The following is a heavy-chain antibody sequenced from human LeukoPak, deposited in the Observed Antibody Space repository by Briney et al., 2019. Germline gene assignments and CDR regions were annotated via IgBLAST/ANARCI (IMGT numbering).Heavy chain of an antibody. J-gene: IGHJ4*02. CDR2: ISAYNGNP. D-gene: IGHD3-10*01. CDR3: ARDSPLSYGSGSVDDY. CDR1: GYTFTSYG. Sequence: ASVKVSCKASGYTFTSYGISCVRQAPGQGLEWMGWISAYNGNPNYAQKLQGRVNMNKDKSTSTAYMELRSLRSDDTAVYYCARDSPLSYGSGSVDDYWGQGTLVTVSS. V-gene: IGHV1-18*01.